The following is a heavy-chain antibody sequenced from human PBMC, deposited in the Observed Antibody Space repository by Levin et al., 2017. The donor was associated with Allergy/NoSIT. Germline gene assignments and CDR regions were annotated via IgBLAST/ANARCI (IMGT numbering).Heavy chain of an antibody. V-gene: IGHV2-5*02. J-gene: IGHJ3*02. CDR2: IYWDDDK. CDR3: ARSPYGSDSYPRYRAFDI. Sequence: SGPTLVKPTQTLTLTCTFSGFSLTTSRVGVGWIRPPPGRALEWLTLIYWDDDKRYSPSLQSRLTITKDTSNNPVVLTMTNMDPVDTATYYCARSPYGSDSYPRYRAFDIWGQGTMVTGSS. CDR1: GFSLTTSRVG. D-gene: IGHD3-10*01.